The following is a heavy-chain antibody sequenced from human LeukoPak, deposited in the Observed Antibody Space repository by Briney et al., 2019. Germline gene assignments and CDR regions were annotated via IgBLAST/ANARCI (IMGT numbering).Heavy chain of an antibody. CDR1: GFTFSSYS. CDR2: ISGSTIYI. CDR3: ARGRIDYDFWSGYTVDY. V-gene: IGHV3-21*01. J-gene: IGHJ4*02. Sequence: PGGSLRLSCAASGFTFSSYSINWVRQAPGKGLEWVSSISGSTIYIYYADSVKGRFTISRDNARNSLYLQMNSLRAEDTAVYYCARGRIDYDFWSGYTVDYWGQGTLVTVSS. D-gene: IGHD3-3*01.